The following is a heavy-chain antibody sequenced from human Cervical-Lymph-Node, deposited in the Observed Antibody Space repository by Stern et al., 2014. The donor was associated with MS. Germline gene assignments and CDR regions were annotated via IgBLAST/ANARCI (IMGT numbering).Heavy chain of an antibody. Sequence: QVQLLQPGAEVKKPGSSVKVSCKASGGTFSSYAISWVRQAPGQGLEWLGGIIPICGTANYAQKFQGRVTITADESTSTAYMELSSLRSEDTAVYYCARGLNDLGYFDYWGQGTLVTVSS. V-gene: IGHV1-69*01. CDR3: ARGLNDLGYFDY. J-gene: IGHJ4*02. CDR2: IIPICGTA. D-gene: IGHD1-1*01. CDR1: GGTFSSYA.